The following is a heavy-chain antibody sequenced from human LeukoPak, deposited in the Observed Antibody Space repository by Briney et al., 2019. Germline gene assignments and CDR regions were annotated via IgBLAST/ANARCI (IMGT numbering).Heavy chain of an antibody. CDR1: GFAFNNYG. D-gene: IGHD4-11*01. CDR3: ARDLRRTTFDY. J-gene: IGHJ4*02. Sequence: PERSLRLSCAASGFAFNNYGMHWVRQAPGKGLEWVGVMWSEDNSQHYADSVKGRFTISKDSSKNTLYLQMNSLRAEDTAAYYCARDLRRTTFDYWGQGTLVTVSS. CDR2: MWSEDNSQ. V-gene: IGHV3-33*01.